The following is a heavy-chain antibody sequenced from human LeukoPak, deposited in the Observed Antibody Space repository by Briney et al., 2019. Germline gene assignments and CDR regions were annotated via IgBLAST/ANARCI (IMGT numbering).Heavy chain of an antibody. CDR2: IYTSGST. V-gene: IGHV3-53*05. D-gene: IGHD3-10*01. CDR3: TRDRAGTQSWVEFDL. J-gene: IGHJ5*02. CDR1: GFIVSSTY. Sequence: GGSLRLTCASSGFIVSSTYMSWVRQARGRGLEWVSLIYTSGSTFYADSVMGRFTISRDNSKNTLFLQMNSLRAEDSAVYYCTRDRAGTQSWVEFDLWGQGTMVTVSS.